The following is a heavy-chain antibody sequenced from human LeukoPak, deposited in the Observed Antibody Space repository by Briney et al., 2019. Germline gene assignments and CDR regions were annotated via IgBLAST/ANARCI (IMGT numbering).Heavy chain of an antibody. CDR1: GGSFSSYY. D-gene: IGHD3-3*01. Sequence: SETLSLTCTVSGGSFSSYYWSWIRQPPGKGLEWIGYIYYSGSTNYNLSLKSRVTISVDTSKNQFSLKLSSVTAADTAVYYCARGYYDFWSGYYIGPFDYWGQGTLVTVSS. V-gene: IGHV4-59*01. J-gene: IGHJ4*02. CDR3: ARGYYDFWSGYYIGPFDY. CDR2: IYYSGST.